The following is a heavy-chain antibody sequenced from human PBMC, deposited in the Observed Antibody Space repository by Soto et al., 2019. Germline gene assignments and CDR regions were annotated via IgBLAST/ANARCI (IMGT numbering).Heavy chain of an antibody. CDR3: ARIGGVGAPPGADF. J-gene: IGHJ4*02. CDR2: VIPILGQA. V-gene: IGHV1-69*13. CDR1: GGTFSSYA. D-gene: IGHD1-26*01. Sequence: EASVKVSCKASGGTFSSYAISWLRQAPGQGLEWMGGVIPILGQAYYAQTFQGRLTITADESTRTAYMELSSLRSEDTAVYFCARIGGVGAPPGADFWGQGTLVTVSS.